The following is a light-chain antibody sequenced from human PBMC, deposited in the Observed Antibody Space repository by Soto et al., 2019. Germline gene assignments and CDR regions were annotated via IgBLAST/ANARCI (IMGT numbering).Light chain of an antibody. CDR3: QQYHSYWT. V-gene: IGKV1-5*01. CDR2: DAS. CDR1: QSIRSR. J-gene: IGKJ1*01. Sequence: DIKMNQSPSTLSASVGDRATITCRASQSIRSRLAWFQQKPGKAPKLLIYDASSLEGGVPPRFSGSGSGTEFTLTISRLQTDDFSTYYCQQYHSYWTFGQGTKVDIK.